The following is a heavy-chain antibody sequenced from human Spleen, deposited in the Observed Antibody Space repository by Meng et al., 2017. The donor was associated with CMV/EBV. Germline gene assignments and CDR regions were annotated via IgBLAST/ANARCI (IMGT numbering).Heavy chain of an antibody. J-gene: IGHJ6*02. V-gene: IGHV3-11*01. CDR1: GFNFNGYY. Sequence: GESLKISCAASGFNFNGYYMSWIRQAPGKGLEWVSYISTSGGTVYYADSVKGRFTISRDNTNKSLYLQMNSLRGDDTAIYYCARDFVTAYSGFYVWGQGTTVTVSS. CDR2: ISTSGGTV. D-gene: IGHD2-21*01. CDR3: ARDFVTAYSGFYV.